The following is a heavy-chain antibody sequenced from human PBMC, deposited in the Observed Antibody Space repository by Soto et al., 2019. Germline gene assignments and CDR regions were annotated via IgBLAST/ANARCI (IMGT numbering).Heavy chain of an antibody. CDR1: GFRFSDYS. CDR2: ITSSGDSI. V-gene: IGHV3-48*02. Sequence: EVQLLESGGGSVHPGGSLRLACAASGFRFSDYSMNWVRQAPGKGLEWVSYITSSGDSIYYADSVKGRFTVSRDNAKNSLSLQMNGLRDEDTAVYYCARLPKGSTVTSWGQGTLVTVSS. CDR3: ARLPKGSTVTS. J-gene: IGHJ4*02. D-gene: IGHD4-17*01.